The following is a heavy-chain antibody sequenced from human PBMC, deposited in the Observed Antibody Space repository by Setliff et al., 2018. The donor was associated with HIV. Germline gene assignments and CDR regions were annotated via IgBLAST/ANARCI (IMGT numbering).Heavy chain of an antibody. CDR3: AARRGWEQLWLRFGMDV. CDR2: VYYNGAT. CDR1: GGSISTSSYY. V-gene: IGHV4-39*01. D-gene: IGHD5-18*01. J-gene: IGHJ6*02. Sequence: KPSETLSLTCTVSGGSISTSSYYWGWVRQPPGEGLEWIGTVYYNGATQYNPSLKSRVTISVDTSKNQFSLKLSSVTAADTAVYYCAARRGWEQLWLRFGMDVWGQGTTVTVSS.